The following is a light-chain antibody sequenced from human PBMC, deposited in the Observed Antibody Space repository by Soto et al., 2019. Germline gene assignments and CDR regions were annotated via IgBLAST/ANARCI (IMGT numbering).Light chain of an antibody. Sequence: QSALTQPASVSGSPGQSITISCTGTSSDVGSYNLVSWYQHHPGKAPKLMIYEGTKRPSGVSNRFSGSKSGNTASLTVSGLQTEDEADYYCCSYVSDSNVLFGGGTKLTVL. CDR3: CSYVSDSNVL. CDR1: SSDVGSYNL. V-gene: IGLV2-23*01. CDR2: EGT. J-gene: IGLJ2*01.